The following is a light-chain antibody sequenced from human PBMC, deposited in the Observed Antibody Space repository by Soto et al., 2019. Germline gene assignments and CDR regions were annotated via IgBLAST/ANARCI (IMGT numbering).Light chain of an antibody. CDR1: QGISDY. CDR3: LQHRSFPWT. V-gene: IGKV1-17*03. Sequence: DIQMTQSPSAMSASVGDRVTITCRASQGISDYLAWFQQKPGKGPRRLIYFASRLQTGVPSRFSGSGFGTEFTLTISSLQPEDLATYYCLQHRSFPWTFGQGTKVELK. CDR2: FAS. J-gene: IGKJ1*01.